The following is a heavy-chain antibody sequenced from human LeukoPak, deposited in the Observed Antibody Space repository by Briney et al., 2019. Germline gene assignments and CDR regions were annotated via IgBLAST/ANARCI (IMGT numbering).Heavy chain of an antibody. V-gene: IGHV1-2*02. D-gene: IGHD6-19*01. CDR3: AAAVYSSGWYASYDDAFDI. J-gene: IGHJ3*02. Sequence: ASVKVSCKASGYTFTGYYMHWVRQAPGQGLEWMGWINPNSGGTNYAQKFQGRVTMTRDTSISTAYMELSRLRSDDTAVYYCAAAVYSSGWYASYDDAFDIWGQGTMVTVSS. CDR1: GYTFTGYY. CDR2: INPNSGGT.